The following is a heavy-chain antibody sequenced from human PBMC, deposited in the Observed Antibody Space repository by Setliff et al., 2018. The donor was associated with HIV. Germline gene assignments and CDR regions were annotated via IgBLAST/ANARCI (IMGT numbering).Heavy chain of an antibody. CDR1: GYTFTSYY. CDR3: ARPATRRYSGSSRADAFDI. Sequence: ASVKVSCKASGYTFTSYYMHWVRQAPGQGLEWMGIINPSGGSTSYAQKFQGRVTITADKSTSTAYMELSSLRSEDTAVYYCARPATRRYSGSSRADAFDIWGQGTMVTVSS. CDR2: INPSGGST. J-gene: IGHJ3*02. V-gene: IGHV1-46*01. D-gene: IGHD1-26*01.